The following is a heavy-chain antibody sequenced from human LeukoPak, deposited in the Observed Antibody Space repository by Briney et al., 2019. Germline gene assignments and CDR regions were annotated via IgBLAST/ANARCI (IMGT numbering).Heavy chain of an antibody. CDR2: INPRGGST. V-gene: IGHV1-46*01. CDR1: GYLFIAYY. J-gene: IGHJ5*02. D-gene: IGHD2-15*01. Sequence: ASVKVSCKASGYLFIAYYMHWVRQAPGQGLEWMAIINPRGGSTTYAQKFQGRVTMTRDTSTSTVYMELSSLRSEDTAVYYCARSDIRPGWFDPWGQGTLVTVSS. CDR3: ARSDIRPGWFDP.